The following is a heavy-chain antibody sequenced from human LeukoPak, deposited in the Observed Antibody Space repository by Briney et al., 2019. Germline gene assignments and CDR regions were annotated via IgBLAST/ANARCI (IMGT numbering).Heavy chain of an antibody. D-gene: IGHD2-15*01. CDR3: ARDGAVVVAATAYYYYYMDV. CDR2: ISSSSSTI. V-gene: IGHV3-48*02. CDR1: GFTFSSYS. Sequence: GGSLRLSCAASGFTFSSYSMNWVRQAPGKGLEWVSYISSSSSTIYYADSVKGRFTISRDNAKNSLYLQMNSLRDEDTAVYYCARDGAVVVAATAYYYYYMDVWGKGTTVTVPS. J-gene: IGHJ6*03.